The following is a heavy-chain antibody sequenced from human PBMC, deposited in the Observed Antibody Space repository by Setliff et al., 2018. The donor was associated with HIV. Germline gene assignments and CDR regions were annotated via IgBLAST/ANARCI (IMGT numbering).Heavy chain of an antibody. CDR3: ARTPQEVVVVAATRPYYYYYMDV. J-gene: IGHJ6*03. V-gene: IGHV4-34*01. CDR2: INHSGST. CDR1: GGSFSGSY. Sequence: ETLSLTCTVYGGSFSGSYWSWIRQPPGKGLEWIGEINHSGSTNYNPSLRSRDTISVDTYKNQFSLKVTSVTAADTAVYYCARTPQEVVVVAATRPYYYYYMDVWGKGTTVTVSS. D-gene: IGHD2-15*01.